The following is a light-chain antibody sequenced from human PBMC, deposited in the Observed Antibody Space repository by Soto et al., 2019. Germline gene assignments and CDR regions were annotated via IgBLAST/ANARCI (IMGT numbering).Light chain of an antibody. J-gene: IGKJ4*01. CDR2: DAS. V-gene: IGKV1-9*01. CDR3: QQLYSFPLT. Sequence: EIQLTQSPSFLSASIGDRDTITCRASQDFSNFLAWYQQKPGRAPKLLMYDASTLQSGVPSRFSGSGSGTEFTLTISSLQPEDFATYYCQQLYSFPLTFGGGTKVDIK. CDR1: QDFSNF.